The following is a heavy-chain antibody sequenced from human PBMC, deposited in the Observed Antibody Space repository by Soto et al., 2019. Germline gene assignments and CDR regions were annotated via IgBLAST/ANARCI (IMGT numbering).Heavy chain of an antibody. CDR3: ATGIWSGYYGFDY. V-gene: IGHV3-53*02. CDR2: IYSGGST. D-gene: IGHD3-3*01. Sequence: EVQLVETGGGLIQPGGSLRLSCAASGFTVSSNYMSWVRQAPGKGLEWVSVIYSGGSTYYADSVKGRFTISRDNSKNTLYLQMNSLRAEDTAVYYGATGIWSGYYGFDYWGQGTLVTVSS. CDR1: GFTVSSNY. J-gene: IGHJ4*02.